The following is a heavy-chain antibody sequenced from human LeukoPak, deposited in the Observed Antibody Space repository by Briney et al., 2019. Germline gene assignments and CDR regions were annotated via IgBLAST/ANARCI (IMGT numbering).Heavy chain of an antibody. CDR3: ARVGSSWIDFDY. CDR1: GYSISSGYY. D-gene: IGHD6-13*01. CDR2: IYHSGST. J-gene: IGHJ4*02. Sequence: SETLSLTCTVSGYSISSGYYWGWIRQPPGKGLEWIGSIYHSGSTYYNPSLKSRVTISVDTSKNQFSLKLSSVTAADTAVYYCARVGSSWIDFDYWGQGTLVTVSS. V-gene: IGHV4-38-2*02.